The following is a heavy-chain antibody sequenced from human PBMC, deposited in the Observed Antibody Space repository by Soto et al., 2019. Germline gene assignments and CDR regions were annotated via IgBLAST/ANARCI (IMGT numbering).Heavy chain of an antibody. CDR2: INPSGGST. CDR1: GYTFTSYY. CDR3: ATLSGYCSGGSCYYFDY. V-gene: IGHV1-46*01. D-gene: IGHD2-15*01. J-gene: IGHJ4*02. Sequence: ASVKVSCKASGYTFTSYYMHWVRQAPGQGLEWMGKINPSGGSTSYAQKFQGRVTMTRDTSTSTVYMELSSLRSEDTAVYYCATLSGYCSGGSCYYFDYWGQGTLVTVSS.